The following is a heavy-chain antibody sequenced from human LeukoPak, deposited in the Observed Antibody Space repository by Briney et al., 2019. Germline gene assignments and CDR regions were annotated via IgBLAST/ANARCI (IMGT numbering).Heavy chain of an antibody. CDR1: GYSFTSYW. Sequence: GESLKISRKGSGYSFTSYWIGWVRQMPGKGLEWMGIIHPGDSDTRYSPSFQGQVTISADKSISTAYLQWSSLKASDTAMYYCASGSSYGDYVGNYFDYWGQGTLVSVSS. D-gene: IGHD4-17*01. J-gene: IGHJ4*02. CDR3: ASGSSYGDYVGNYFDY. V-gene: IGHV5-51*03. CDR2: IHPGDSDT.